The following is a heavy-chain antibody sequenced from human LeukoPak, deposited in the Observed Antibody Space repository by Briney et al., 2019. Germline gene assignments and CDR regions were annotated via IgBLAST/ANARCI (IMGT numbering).Heavy chain of an antibody. J-gene: IGHJ3*02. Sequence: SVKVSCKASGGTFSSYDISWVRQAPGQGLEWMGAIIPIFGTANYAQKFQGRVTITADKSTSTAYMELRSLRSEDTAVYYCARRYDKNAFDIWGQGTMVTVSS. CDR3: ARRYDKNAFDI. CDR2: IIPIFGTA. D-gene: IGHD3-10*01. CDR1: GGTFSSYD. V-gene: IGHV1-69*06.